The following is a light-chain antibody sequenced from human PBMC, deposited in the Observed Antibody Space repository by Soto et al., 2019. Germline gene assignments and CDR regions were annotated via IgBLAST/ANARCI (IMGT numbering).Light chain of an antibody. CDR2: NVR. V-gene: IGLV2-14*01. J-gene: IGLJ2*01. CDR1: SSDVGGYDY. Sequence: QSALTQPASVSGSPGQSITISCTGTSSDVGGYDYVSWYQQYAGKAPKLTIYNVRNRPSGFSNRFSGSKSGNTASLTISGLQPEEEPDYFCSSYTNSGTVLLGRGTKLTVL. CDR3: SSYTNSGTVL.